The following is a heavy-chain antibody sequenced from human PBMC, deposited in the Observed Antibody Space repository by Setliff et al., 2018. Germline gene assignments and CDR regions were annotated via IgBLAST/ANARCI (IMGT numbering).Heavy chain of an antibody. CDR1: GYTFTSYD. V-gene: IGHV7-4-1*02. J-gene: IGHJ6*03. CDR2: INTNTGNP. CDR3: ARDSSGWSGFSRLVGVYYYYMDV. D-gene: IGHD6-19*01. Sequence: ASVKVSCKASGYTFTSYDVNWVRQAPGQGLKWMGWINTNTGNPTYAQGFTGRFVFSLDTSVSTAYLQISSLKAEDTAVYYCARDSSGWSGFSRLVGVYYYYMDVWGKGTTVTVSS.